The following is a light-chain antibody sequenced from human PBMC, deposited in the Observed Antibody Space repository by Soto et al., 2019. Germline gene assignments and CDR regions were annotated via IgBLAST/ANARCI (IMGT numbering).Light chain of an antibody. V-gene: IGKV3-20*01. Sequence: EIVLTQSPGTLSLSPGERAILSCRASQSVSSSYLAWYQHKPGQAPRLLIYRASNRAAGIPDRFSGSGSGTDFTLTISRLEPEDFAVYYCQQSGTFGQGTKVEIK. CDR2: RAS. CDR3: QQSGT. CDR1: QSVSSSY. J-gene: IGKJ1*01.